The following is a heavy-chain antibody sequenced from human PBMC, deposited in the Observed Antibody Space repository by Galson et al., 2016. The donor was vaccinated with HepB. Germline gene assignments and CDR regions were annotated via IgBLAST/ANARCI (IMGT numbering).Heavy chain of an antibody. CDR2: IHSKSDGGAT. Sequence: SLRLSCAASGFNFRAAWMTWIRQPPGKGLEWVGRIHSKSDGGATEYSPPVKGRFSLSRDEPRKTLYLQMNSLRAEDTTIYYCAKDVGRIVFGSSGPWGPGTLVIASS. J-gene: IGHJ5*02. D-gene: IGHD3-22*01. V-gene: IGHV3-15*01. CDR1: GFNFRAAW. CDR3: AKDVGRIVFGSSGP.